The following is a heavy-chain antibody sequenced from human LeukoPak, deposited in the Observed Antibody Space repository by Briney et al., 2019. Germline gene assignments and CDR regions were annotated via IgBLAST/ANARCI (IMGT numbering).Heavy chain of an antibody. V-gene: IGHV1-69*05. D-gene: IGHD1-26*01. CDR2: IIPIFGTA. CDR3: AWYGLRELRTIEDDY. J-gene: IGHJ4*02. CDR1: GGTFSSYA. Sequence: SVKVSCKASGGTFSSYAISWVRQAPGQGLEWMGGIIPIFGTANYAQKFQGRVTITTDESTSTAYMELSSLRSEDTAVYYCAWYGLRELRTIEDDYWGQGTLVTVSS.